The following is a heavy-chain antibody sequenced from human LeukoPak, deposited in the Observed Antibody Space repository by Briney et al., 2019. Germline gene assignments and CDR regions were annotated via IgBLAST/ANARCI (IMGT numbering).Heavy chain of an antibody. CDR2: IYHSGST. CDR3: ARLSGQWLVRRGEFGP. J-gene: IGHJ5*02. V-gene: IGHV4-4*02. D-gene: IGHD6-19*01. Sequence: GSLRLSCAASGFTFSSYEMNWVRQPPGKGLEWIGEIYHSGSTNYNPSLKSRVTISVDKSKNQFSLKLSSVTAADTAVYYCARLSGQWLVRRGEFGPWGQGTLVTVSS. CDR1: GFTFSSYEM.